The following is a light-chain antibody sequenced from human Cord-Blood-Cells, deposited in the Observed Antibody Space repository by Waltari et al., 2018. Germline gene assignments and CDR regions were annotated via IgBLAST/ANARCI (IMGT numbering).Light chain of an antibody. CDR1: QSVSSY. J-gene: IGKJ5*01. CDR3: QQRSNWPIT. V-gene: IGKV3-11*01. Sequence: EIVLTQSPATLSLSPGDRATLSCRASQSVSSYLAWYQQKPVQAPRLLIYDASNRATGIPARFSGSGSGTDFTLTISSLEPEDFAVYYCQQRSNWPITFGQGTRLEIK. CDR2: DAS.